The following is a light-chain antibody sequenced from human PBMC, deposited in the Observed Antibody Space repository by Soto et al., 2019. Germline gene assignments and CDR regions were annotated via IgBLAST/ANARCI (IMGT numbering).Light chain of an antibody. CDR3: QQSNNLPKT. CDR2: DAS. CDR1: QSVNSN. Sequence: EIVMTQSPATLSVSPGETATLSCRASQSVNSNLAWYQQKPGQAPRLLISDASTRAAGLPARFSGSGSGTEFTLTISSLQSEDFAVYFCQQSNNLPKTFGQGTKVDIK. V-gene: IGKV3-15*01. J-gene: IGKJ1*01.